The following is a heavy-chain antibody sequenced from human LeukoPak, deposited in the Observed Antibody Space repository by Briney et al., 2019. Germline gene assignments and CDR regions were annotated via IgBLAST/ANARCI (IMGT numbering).Heavy chain of an antibody. CDR2: IIPILGIA. J-gene: IGHJ5*02. CDR1: GGTFSSYA. D-gene: IGHD6-13*01. CDR3: ARAPIAAAGIGFDP. Sequence: SVKVSCKASGGTFSSYAISWVRQAPGQGLEWMGRIIPILGIANYAQKFQGRVTITADKSTSTAYMELSSLRSEDTAVYYCARAPIAAAGIGFDPWGQGTLVTVSS. V-gene: IGHV1-69*04.